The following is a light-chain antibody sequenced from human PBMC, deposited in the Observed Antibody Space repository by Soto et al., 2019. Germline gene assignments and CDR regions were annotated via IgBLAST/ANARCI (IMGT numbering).Light chain of an antibody. CDR3: LQYQSYWT. CDR1: QRISRQ. CDR2: QAS. Sequence: DIQMTQSPSTLSASVGDRVSITCRASQRISRQLAWYQQTPGKAPNLLIYQASNFETGVPSRFTGSGSGTEFTLTIISLQPDALATCYWLQYQSYWTFGQGTKVEV. V-gene: IGKV1-5*03. J-gene: IGKJ1*01.